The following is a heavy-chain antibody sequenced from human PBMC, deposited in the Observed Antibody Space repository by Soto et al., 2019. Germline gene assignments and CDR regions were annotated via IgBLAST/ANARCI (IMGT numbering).Heavy chain of an antibody. D-gene: IGHD1-26*01. V-gene: IGHV3-21*01. Sequence: EVQLVESGGGLVKPGGSLRLSCAASGFTFSSYSMNWVRQAPGKGLEWVSSISSSSSYIYYADSVKGRFTISRDNAKTSLYLQMNSLRAEDTAVYYCARDRGQWELLPDAFDIWGQGTMVTVSS. CDR2: ISSSSSYI. CDR1: GFTFSSYS. CDR3: ARDRGQWELLPDAFDI. J-gene: IGHJ3*02.